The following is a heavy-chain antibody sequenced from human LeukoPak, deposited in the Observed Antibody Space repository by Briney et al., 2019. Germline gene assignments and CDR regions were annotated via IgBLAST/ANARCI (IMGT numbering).Heavy chain of an antibody. D-gene: IGHD6-19*01. CDR3: ARGVWLARDY. V-gene: IGHV4-59*01. J-gene: IGHJ4*02. CDR2: VNLRGST. CDR1: GDSISTYY. Sequence: PSEXXSLTCTISGDSISTYYWSWIRQSPGKGLEWIGEVNLRGSTNYNTSLTYNPSLKSRVSISVDTSKNQFSLKLSSVTAADTAVYYCARGVWLARDYWGQGTLVTVSS.